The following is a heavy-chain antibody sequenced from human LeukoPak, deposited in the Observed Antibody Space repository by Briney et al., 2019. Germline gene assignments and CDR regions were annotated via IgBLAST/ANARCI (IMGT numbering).Heavy chain of an antibody. V-gene: IGHV1-69*05. J-gene: IGHJ4*02. CDR3: ARATVDYFDY. Sequence: ASVKVSCKASGGTFSSYAISWVRQAPGQGLEWMGRIIPIFGIANYAQKFQGRVTITTDESTSTAYMELSSLRSEDTAVYYCARATVDYFDYWGQGTLVTVSS. D-gene: IGHD1-14*01. CDR2: IIPIFGIA. CDR1: GGTFSSYA.